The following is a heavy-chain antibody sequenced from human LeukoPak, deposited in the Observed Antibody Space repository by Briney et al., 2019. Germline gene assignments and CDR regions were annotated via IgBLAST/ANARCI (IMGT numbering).Heavy chain of an antibody. CDR1: GFTFSSYA. J-gene: IGHJ4*02. CDR2: ISGSGGST. Sequence: GGSLRLSCAASGFTFSSYAMSWVRQAPGKGLEWVSAISGSGGSTYYADSVKGRFTISRDNSKNTLYLQMNSLRAEDTAVYYCAKSTAKYQLLYEDYWGQGTLVTVSS. D-gene: IGHD2-2*02. V-gene: IGHV3-23*01. CDR3: AKSTAKYQLLYEDY.